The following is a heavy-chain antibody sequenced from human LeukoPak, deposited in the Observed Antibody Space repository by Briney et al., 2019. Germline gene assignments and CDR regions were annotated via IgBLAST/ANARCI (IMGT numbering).Heavy chain of an antibody. CDR2: INHSGST. CDR1: GGSFSGYY. J-gene: IGHJ5*02. CDR3: ARQQSSSIFGFDP. V-gene: IGHV4-34*01. D-gene: IGHD6-6*01. Sequence: SETLSLTCAVYGGSFSGYYWSWIRQPPGKGLEWIGEINHSGSTNYNPSLKSRVTISVDTSKNQFSLKLSSVTAADTAVYYCARQQSSSIFGFDPWGQGTLVTVSS.